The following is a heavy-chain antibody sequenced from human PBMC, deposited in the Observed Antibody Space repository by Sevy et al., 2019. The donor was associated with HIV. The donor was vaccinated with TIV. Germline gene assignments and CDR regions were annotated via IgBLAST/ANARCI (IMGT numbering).Heavy chain of an antibody. V-gene: IGHV1-18*01. CDR1: GYTFNSYG. Sequence: ASVMVSCKASGYTFNSYGINWVRQAPGQGLEWMGRISAYNANTNYAQNLQDRVTMTSDTSTSTAYMELWSLRSDDTAVYFCARDKIAATGVMDYWGQGTLVTVSS. CDR3: ARDKIAATGVMDY. CDR2: ISAYNANT. J-gene: IGHJ4*02. D-gene: IGHD6-13*01.